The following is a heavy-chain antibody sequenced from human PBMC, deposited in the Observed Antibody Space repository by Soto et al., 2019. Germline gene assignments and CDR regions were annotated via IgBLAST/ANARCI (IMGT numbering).Heavy chain of an antibody. CDR3: ARASYYDILTGYYVPDYYYGMDV. D-gene: IGHD3-9*01. J-gene: IGHJ6*02. Sequence: ASVTVSCKASGYTFTSYGSSWVRQAPGQGLEWMGWISAYNGNTNYAQKLQGRVTMTTDTSTSTAYMELRSLRSDDTAVYYCARASYYDILTGYYVPDYYYGMDVWGQGTTVTVSS. CDR2: ISAYNGNT. CDR1: GYTFTSYG. V-gene: IGHV1-18*01.